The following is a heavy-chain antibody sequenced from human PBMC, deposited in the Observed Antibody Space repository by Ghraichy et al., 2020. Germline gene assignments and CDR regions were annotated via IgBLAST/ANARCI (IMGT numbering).Heavy chain of an antibody. D-gene: IGHD6-13*01. CDR3: AKGPDISAPGTGYFYHGLDV. CDR2: INPNTGVS. V-gene: IGHV1-2*02. CDR1: GYAFTGYY. Sequence: SVKVSCKASGYAFTGYYLHWVRQAPGQGPEWMAWINPNTGVSNYAQKFRRVTMTRDTSINTAYMELNSLTSDDTAVYYCAKGPDISAPGTGYFYHGLDVWGQGTTVIV. J-gene: IGHJ6*02.